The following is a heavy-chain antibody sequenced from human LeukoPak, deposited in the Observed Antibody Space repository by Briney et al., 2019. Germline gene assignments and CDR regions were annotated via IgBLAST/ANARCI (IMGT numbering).Heavy chain of an antibody. CDR3: ARGGSGWYGFDY. Sequence: PGRSLRLSCAASGFTFSSYAMHWVRQAPGKGLEWVAVISYDGSNKYYADSVKRRFTISRDNSKNTLYLQMNSLRAEDTAVYYCARGGSGWYGFDYWGQGTLVTVSS. J-gene: IGHJ4*02. V-gene: IGHV3-30-3*01. D-gene: IGHD6-19*01. CDR1: GFTFSSYA. CDR2: ISYDGSNK.